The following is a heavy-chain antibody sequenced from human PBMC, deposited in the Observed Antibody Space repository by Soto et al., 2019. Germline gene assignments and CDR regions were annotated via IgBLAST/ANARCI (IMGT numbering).Heavy chain of an antibody. D-gene: IGHD3-3*01. J-gene: IGHJ6*02. CDR3: ARDQGVVTAYYYYGMDV. CDR1: GFTFSSYS. V-gene: IGHV3-48*02. CDR2: ISSSSSAI. Sequence: GGSLRLSCAASGFTFSSYSISWVRQAPGRGLEWVSYISSSSSAIYYADSVKGRFTISRDNAKNSLYLQMSSLRDEDTAVYYCARDQGVVTAYYYYGMDVWGQGTTVTVSS.